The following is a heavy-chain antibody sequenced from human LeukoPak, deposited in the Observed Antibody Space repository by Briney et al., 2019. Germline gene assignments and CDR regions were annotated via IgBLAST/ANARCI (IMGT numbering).Heavy chain of an antibody. CDR3: ARGVAYDSSGYYYVTYYYYMDV. Sequence: PSETLSLTCTVSGGSISSSSYYWGWIRQPPGKGLEWIGSIYYSGSTYYNPSLKSRVTISVDTSKNQFSLKLSSVTAADTAVYYCARGVAYDSSGYYYVTYYYYMDVWGKGTTVTVSS. CDR1: GGSISSSSYY. CDR2: IYYSGST. J-gene: IGHJ6*03. D-gene: IGHD3-22*01. V-gene: IGHV4-39*07.